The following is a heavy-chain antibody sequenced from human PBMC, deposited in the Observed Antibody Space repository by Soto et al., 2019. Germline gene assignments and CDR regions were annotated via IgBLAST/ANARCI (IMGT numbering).Heavy chain of an antibody. J-gene: IGHJ4*02. CDR1: GFTFSSYA. V-gene: IGHV3-23*01. CDR2: ISGGST. D-gene: IGHD6-13*01. Sequence: EVQLLESGGGLVQPGGSLRLSCAASGFTFSSYAMSWVRQAPGKGLEWVSAISGGSTYYADSVKGRFTISRDNSKNTLYLQMNSLRAEDTAVYYCAKEQKDSSSWSELNYWGQGTLVTVSS. CDR3: AKEQKDSSSWSELNY.